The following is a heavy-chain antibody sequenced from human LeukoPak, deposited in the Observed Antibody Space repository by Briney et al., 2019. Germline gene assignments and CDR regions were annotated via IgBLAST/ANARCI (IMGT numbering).Heavy chain of an antibody. D-gene: IGHD3-10*01. V-gene: IGHV3-64D*06. CDR3: VKATYYYGSGSHEIYYYGMDV. J-gene: IGHJ6*02. Sequence: GGSLILSCSASGFTFSSYAMHSVRQTPGKGLEYVSAISSNGGSTYYADSVKGRFTISRDNSKNTLYLQMSSLRAEDTAVYYCVKATYYYGSGSHEIYYYGMDVWGQGTTVTVSS. CDR2: ISSNGGST. CDR1: GFTFSSYA.